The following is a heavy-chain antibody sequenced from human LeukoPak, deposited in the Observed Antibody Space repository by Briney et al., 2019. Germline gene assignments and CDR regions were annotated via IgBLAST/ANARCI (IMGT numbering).Heavy chain of an antibody. CDR3: ARNLGYSYGLLYFDY. Sequence: ASVKVSCKASGYAFTGYYMHWVRQAPGQGLEWMGRINPNSGGTNYAQKLQGRVTMTRDESTSTAYMELSSLRSEDTAVYYCARNLGYSYGLLYFDYWGQGTLVTVSS. V-gene: IGHV1-2*06. D-gene: IGHD5-18*01. CDR2: INPNSGGT. CDR1: GYAFTGYY. J-gene: IGHJ4*02.